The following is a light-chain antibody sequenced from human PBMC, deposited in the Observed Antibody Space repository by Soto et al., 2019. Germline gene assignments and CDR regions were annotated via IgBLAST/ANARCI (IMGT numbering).Light chain of an antibody. J-gene: IGKJ1*01. CDR2: AAS. CDR1: QGISNY. Sequence: DIQMTQSPSPPSASVGDRVTITCRASQGISNYLAWYQQKPGKVPKLLIYAASTLQSGVPSRFSGSGSGTDFTLTISSLQPEDVATYYCQKYNSGLRTFGQGTKVDIK. V-gene: IGKV1-27*01. CDR3: QKYNSGLRT.